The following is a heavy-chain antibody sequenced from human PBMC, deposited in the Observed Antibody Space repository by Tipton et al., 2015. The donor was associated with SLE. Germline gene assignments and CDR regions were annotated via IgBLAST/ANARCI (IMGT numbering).Heavy chain of an antibody. Sequence: VQLVQSGGGLVQPGGSLRLSCAASGFTFSSFWMTWVRQAPGKGLEWVANINQDGSEKYYVDSVKGRFTISRDNATNSLYLQMNSLRAEDTALYFCARTDKGGEVQQYWGQGTVVTVSS. D-gene: IGHD3-10*01. CDR2: INQDGSEK. CDR1: GFTFSSFW. J-gene: IGHJ4*02. CDR3: ARTDKGGEVQQY. V-gene: IGHV3-7*01.